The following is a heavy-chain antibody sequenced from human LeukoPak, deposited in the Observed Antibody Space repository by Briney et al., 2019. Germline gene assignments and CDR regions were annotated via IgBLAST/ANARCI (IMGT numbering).Heavy chain of an antibody. CDR2: ISSNGGST. CDR3: ARLRGFPPI. J-gene: IGHJ3*02. Sequence: PGGSLRLSCAASGFTFSSYAMHWVRQAPGKGLEYVSAISSNGGSTYYANSVKGRFTISRDNSKNTLYLQMGSLRAEDMAVYYCARLRGFPPIWGQGTMVTVSS. CDR1: GFTFSSYA. V-gene: IGHV3-64*01.